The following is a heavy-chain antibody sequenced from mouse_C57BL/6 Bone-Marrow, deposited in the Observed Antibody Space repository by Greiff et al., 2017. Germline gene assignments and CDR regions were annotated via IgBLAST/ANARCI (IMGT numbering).Heavy chain of an antibody. CDR1: GFTFSSYA. J-gene: IGHJ2*01. Sequence: EVKLVESGGGLVKPGGSLKLSCAASGFTFSSYAMSWVRQTPEKRLEWVATISDGGSYTYYPDNVKGRFTISRDNAKNNLYLQMSHLKSEDTAMYYCARERNYVFDYWGQGTTLTVSS. CDR2: ISDGGSYT. V-gene: IGHV5-4*03. D-gene: IGHD2-1*01. CDR3: ARERNYVFDY.